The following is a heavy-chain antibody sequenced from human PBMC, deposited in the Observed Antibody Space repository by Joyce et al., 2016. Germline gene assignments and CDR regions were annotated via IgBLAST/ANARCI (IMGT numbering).Heavy chain of an antibody. D-gene: IGHD7-27*01. J-gene: IGHJ2*01. Sequence: QVQMVESGGGVVQPGRSLRLSCAASGFSFSSHGMHWLRQAPGKGLEWVANIWYDGREKYYADSVKGRFTITRDNSKNTLNLQMNSLRAEDTAVYYCARDPGEDWFFDLWGRGTLVTVSS. V-gene: IGHV3-33*01. CDR2: IWYDGREK. CDR3: ARDPGEDWFFDL. CDR1: GFSFSSHG.